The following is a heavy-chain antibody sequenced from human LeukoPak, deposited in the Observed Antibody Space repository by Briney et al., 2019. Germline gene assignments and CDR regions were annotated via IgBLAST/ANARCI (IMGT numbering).Heavy chain of an antibody. Sequence: PSETLSLTCAVYGGSFSGYYWSWIRQPPGKGLGWIGEIYHSGSTNYNPSLKSRVTISVDKSKNQFSLKLSSVTAADTAVYYCARIRGSYLGYWGQGTLVTVSS. CDR3: ARIRGSYLGY. J-gene: IGHJ4*02. CDR1: GGSFSGYY. CDR2: IYHSGST. V-gene: IGHV4-34*01. D-gene: IGHD1-26*01.